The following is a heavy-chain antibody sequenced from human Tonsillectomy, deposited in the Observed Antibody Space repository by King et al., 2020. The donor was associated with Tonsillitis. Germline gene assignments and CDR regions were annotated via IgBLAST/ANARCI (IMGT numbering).Heavy chain of an antibody. V-gene: IGHV4-39*01. CDR2: IYYSGST. D-gene: IGHD3-10*01. CDR3: ARTPNVLLWFGEARIY. J-gene: IGHJ4*02. CDR1: GGSISSSSYY. Sequence: QLQESGPGLVKPSETLSLTCTVSGGSISSSSYYWGWIRQPPGKGLEWIGSIYYSGSTYYNPSLKSRVTISVDTSKNQFSLKLSSVTAADTAVYYCARTPNVLLWFGEARIYWGQGTLVTVSS.